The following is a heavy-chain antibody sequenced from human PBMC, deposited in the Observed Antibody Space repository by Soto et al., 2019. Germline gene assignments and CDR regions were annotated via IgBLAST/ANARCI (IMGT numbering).Heavy chain of an antibody. V-gene: IGHV1-18*01. CDR2: ISAYNGNT. CDR3: ARDRPIVIVPAAIDY. J-gene: IGHJ4*02. Sequence: QVQLVQSGAEVRKPGASVKVSCKASGYTFTSYGVSWVRQAPGQGLEWMGWISAYNGNTNYAQKLQGRVTMTTDTSTSTAYMELRSLRSDDTAVYYCARDRPIVIVPAAIDYWGQGTPVTVSS. D-gene: IGHD2-2*01. CDR1: GYTFTSYG.